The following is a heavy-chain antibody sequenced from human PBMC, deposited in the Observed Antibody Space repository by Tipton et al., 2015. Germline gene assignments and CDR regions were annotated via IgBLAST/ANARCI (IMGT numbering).Heavy chain of an antibody. CDR1: GYTFKSYG. V-gene: IGHV1-18*01. CDR3: ARYYGDYGAHAFDI. J-gene: IGHJ3*02. Sequence: QLVQSGAEVKKPGASVQVSCKASGYTFKSYGVTWVRQAPGQGLEWMGWISAYRGNTNYTQKFQGRVTMTTDTSTSTAYMELRSLRSEDTAVYYCARYYGDYGAHAFDIWGQGTMVTVSS. CDR2: ISAYRGNT. D-gene: IGHD4-17*01.